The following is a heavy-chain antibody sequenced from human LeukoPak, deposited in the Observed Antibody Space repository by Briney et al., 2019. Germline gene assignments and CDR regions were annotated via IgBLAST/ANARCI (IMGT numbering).Heavy chain of an antibody. CDR3: AREEQWLVTAFDI. J-gene: IGHJ3*02. V-gene: IGHV4-59*01. CDR1: GGSISSYY. CDR2: IYYSGST. D-gene: IGHD6-19*01. Sequence: SETLSLTCTVSGGSISSYYWSWIRQPPGKGLEWIGYIYYSGSTNYNPSLKSRVTISVDTSKNQFSLKLSSVTAADTAVYYCAREEQWLVTAFDIWAKGQWSPSLQ.